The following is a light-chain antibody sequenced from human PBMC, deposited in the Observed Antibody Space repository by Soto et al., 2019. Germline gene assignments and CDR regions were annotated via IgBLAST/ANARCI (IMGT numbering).Light chain of an antibody. CDR1: QSISSY. Sequence: DIQMTQSPSSLSASVGDRVTITCRASQSISSYLNWYQQKPGKAPKLLIYAASSLQSGVPSRFSGSGSGTDFTLTISSLPPEDSATYYCQQIYSTPRTFGQGTMLEIK. CDR2: AAS. V-gene: IGKV1-39*01. CDR3: QQIYSTPRT. J-gene: IGKJ2*01.